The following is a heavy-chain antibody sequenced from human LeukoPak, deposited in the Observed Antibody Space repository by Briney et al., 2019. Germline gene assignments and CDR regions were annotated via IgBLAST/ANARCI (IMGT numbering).Heavy chain of an antibody. CDR2: IYYSGST. Sequence: SETLSLTCTVSGGSISSSSYYWGWIRQPPGKGLEWIGSIYYSGSTYYNPSLKSRVTISVDTSKNQFSLKLSSVTAADTAVYYCASGGSSWYIDYWGQGTLVTVSS. D-gene: IGHD6-13*01. V-gene: IGHV4-39*07. CDR3: ASGGSSWYIDY. CDR1: GGSISSSSYY. J-gene: IGHJ4*02.